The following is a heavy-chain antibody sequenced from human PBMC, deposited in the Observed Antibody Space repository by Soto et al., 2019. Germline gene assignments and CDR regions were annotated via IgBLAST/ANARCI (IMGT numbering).Heavy chain of an antibody. CDR2: IVVGSGNT. Sequence: QMQLVQSGPEVKKPGTSVKVSCKASGFTFTSSAVQWVRQARGQRLEWIGWIVVGSGNTNYAQKFQERVTITRDMSTSTAYMELSSLRSEDTAVYSCAGLTGTTGEDYWGQGTLVTVSS. CDR1: GFTFTSSA. V-gene: IGHV1-58*01. CDR3: AGLTGTTGEDY. D-gene: IGHD1-7*01. J-gene: IGHJ4*02.